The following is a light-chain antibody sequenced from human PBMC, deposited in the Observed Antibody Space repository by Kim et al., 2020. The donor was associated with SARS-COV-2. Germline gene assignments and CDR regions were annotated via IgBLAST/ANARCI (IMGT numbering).Light chain of an antibody. CDR3: QQYKNWPYT. J-gene: IGKJ2*01. CDR2: GAF. CDR1: QSVSRS. Sequence: SVSPGESATLPCRASQSVSRSFAVYQQTPARAPRLHIYGAFTVATDIPAMFSGCGSDTEFTHTINSLQCEDFAVYYCQQYKNWPYTFGQGTKLEI. V-gene: IGKV3-15*01.